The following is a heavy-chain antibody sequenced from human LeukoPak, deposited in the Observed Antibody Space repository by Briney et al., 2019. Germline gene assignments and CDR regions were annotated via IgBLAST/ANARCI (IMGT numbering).Heavy chain of an antibody. CDR3: ARDSTRVTAMVRGVAFDY. CDR1: GFTFSSYS. CDR2: ISSSSYI. J-gene: IGHJ4*02. Sequence: NAGGSLRLSCAASGFTFSSYSMNWVRQAPGKGLEWVSSISSSSYIYYADSVKGRFTISGDNAKNSLYLQMNSLRAEDTAVYYCARDSTRVTAMVRGVAFDYWGQGTLVTVSS. D-gene: IGHD3-10*01. V-gene: IGHV3-21*01.